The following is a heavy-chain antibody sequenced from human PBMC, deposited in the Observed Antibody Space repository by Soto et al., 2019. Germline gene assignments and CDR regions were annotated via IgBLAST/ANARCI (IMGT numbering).Heavy chain of an antibody. CDR3: AKDQVYYCGGDCLFDY. V-gene: IGHV3-30*18. CDR2: ISYEGSNK. Sequence: GGSLRLSCAASGFTFSSYGMHWVRQAPGKGLEWVAVISYEGSNKYYADSVKGRFTISRDNSKNTLYLQMNSLRAEDTAVYYCAKDQVYYCGGDCLFDYWGQGTLVTVSS. D-gene: IGHD2-21*02. J-gene: IGHJ4*02. CDR1: GFTFSSYG.